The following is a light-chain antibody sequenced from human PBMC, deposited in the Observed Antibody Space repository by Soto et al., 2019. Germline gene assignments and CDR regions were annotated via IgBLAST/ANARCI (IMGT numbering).Light chain of an antibody. Sequence: QSALTQPPSASGSPGQSVTISCTGTSSDVGGYNFVSWYQQHPGKAPKLIIYEVTKRPSGVPDRFSGSKSGNTASLTVSGLLAEDEADYYGASYAGGNQVFGTGTKVTVL. V-gene: IGLV2-8*01. CDR2: EVT. J-gene: IGLJ1*01. CDR1: SSDVGGYNF. CDR3: ASYAGGNQV.